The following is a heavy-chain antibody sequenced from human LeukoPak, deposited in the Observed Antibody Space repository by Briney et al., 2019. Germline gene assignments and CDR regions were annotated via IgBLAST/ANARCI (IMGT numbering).Heavy chain of an antibody. CDR2: IRYDGSNK. J-gene: IGHJ4*02. CDR3: ANGAAAGTPTTGDY. D-gene: IGHD6-13*01. Sequence: GGTLRLSCAASGFTFSSYGMHWVRQAPGKGLEWVAFIRYDGSNKYYADSVKGRFTSSRDNSKNTLYLQLNGLRAEDTAVYYCANGAAAGTPTTGDYWGQGTLVTVSS. CDR1: GFTFSSYG. V-gene: IGHV3-30*02.